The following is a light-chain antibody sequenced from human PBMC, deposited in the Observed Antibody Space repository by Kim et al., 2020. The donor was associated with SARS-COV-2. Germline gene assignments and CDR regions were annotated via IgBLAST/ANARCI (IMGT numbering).Light chain of an antibody. CDR2: KAS. V-gene: IGKV1-5*03. CDR3: QQYNSYPYT. J-gene: IGKJ2*01. Sequence: SATVGDIVNITCRASQSISSWLAWYQQKPGKAPKLLIYKASSLESGVPSRFSGSGSGTEFTLTISSLQPDDFATYYCQQYNSYPYTFGQGTKLEI. CDR1: QSISSW.